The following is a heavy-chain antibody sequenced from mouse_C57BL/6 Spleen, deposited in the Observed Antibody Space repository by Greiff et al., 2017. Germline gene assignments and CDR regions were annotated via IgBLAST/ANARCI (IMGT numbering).Heavy chain of an antibody. CDR1: GYTFTSYW. J-gene: IGHJ1*03. CDR3: ARARYDYSGYFDV. V-gene: IGHV1-64*01. Sequence: VQLQQPGAELVKPGASVKLSCKASGYTFTSYWMHWVKQRPGQGLEWIGMIHPNSGSTNYNEKFKSKATLTVDKSSSTAYMQLSSLTSEDSAVYYCARARYDYSGYFDVWGTGTTVTVSS. CDR2: IHPNSGST. D-gene: IGHD2-4*01.